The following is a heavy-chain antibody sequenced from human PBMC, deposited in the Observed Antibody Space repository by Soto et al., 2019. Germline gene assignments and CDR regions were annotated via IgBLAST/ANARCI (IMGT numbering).Heavy chain of an antibody. J-gene: IGHJ5*02. CDR1: GGSISGGGSY. Sequence: PSETLSLTCTVSGGSISGGGSYWSWIRQRPGKGLEWIGCMYYSGSSYYNPSLKSRVTISVDTSKNQFSLKLSSVTAADTAVYYCASLNTIFGVVMNYNWFDPWGQGTLVTVSS. D-gene: IGHD3-3*01. CDR2: MYYSGSS. CDR3: ASLNTIFGVVMNYNWFDP. V-gene: IGHV4-39*01.